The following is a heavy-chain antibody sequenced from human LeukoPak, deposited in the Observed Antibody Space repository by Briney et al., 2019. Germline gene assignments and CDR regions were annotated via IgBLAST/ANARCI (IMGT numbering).Heavy chain of an antibody. CDR1: GYIFTSYG. J-gene: IGHJ4*02. V-gene: IGHV1-18*01. CDR2: INDRNGDT. Sequence: ASVKVSCKASGYIFTSYGISWVRQAPGQGLEWLGWINDRNGDTNFAQKVQGRVTMTTDTSTSTAYMELRSLRSDDTAVYYCARESVVAVAGTDYWGQGTLVTVSS. CDR3: ARESVVAVAGTDY. D-gene: IGHD6-19*01.